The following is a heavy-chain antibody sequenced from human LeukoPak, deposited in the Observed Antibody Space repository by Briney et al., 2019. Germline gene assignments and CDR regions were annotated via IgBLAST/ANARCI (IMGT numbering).Heavy chain of an antibody. CDR2: IIPIFGIA. CDR1: GGTFSSYA. Sequence: SVKVSCKASGGTFSSYAISWVRQAPGQGLEWVGRIIPIFGIANYAQKFQGRVTITADKSTSTAYMELSSLRSEDTAVYYCAREGGGYSYGPGVFDYWGQGTLVTVSS. CDR3: AREGGGYSYGPGVFDY. J-gene: IGHJ4*02. D-gene: IGHD5-18*01. V-gene: IGHV1-69*04.